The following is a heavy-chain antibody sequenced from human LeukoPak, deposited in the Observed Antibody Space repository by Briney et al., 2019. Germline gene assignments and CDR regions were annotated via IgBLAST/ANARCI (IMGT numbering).Heavy chain of an antibody. J-gene: IGHJ4*02. Sequence: SETLSLTCAVYGGSFSGYYWSWIRQPPGKGLEWIGEINHSGSTNYNPSLKSRVTISVDTSKNQFSLKLSSVTAADTAVYYCARDYYYDSSGYYWLDYWGQGTLVTVSS. CDR1: GGSFSGYY. D-gene: IGHD3-22*01. CDR2: INHSGST. CDR3: ARDYYYDSSGYYWLDY. V-gene: IGHV4-34*01.